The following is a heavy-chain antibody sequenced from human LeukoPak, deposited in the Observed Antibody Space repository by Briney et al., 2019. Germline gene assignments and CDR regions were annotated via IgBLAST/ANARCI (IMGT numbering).Heavy chain of an antibody. CDR1: GGFISSYY. J-gene: IGHJ4*02. Sequence: SETLSLTCTFSGGFISSYYLSGIRPPPGKGLEWIGYIYYSGRTNYNPSLKSRVTISVDTSKNQLSLKLSSVTAADTAGYYCAREGRDGYTLYPFDYWGQGTLVTVSS. D-gene: IGHD5-24*01. V-gene: IGHV4-59*12. CDR3: AREGRDGYTLYPFDY. CDR2: IYYSGRT.